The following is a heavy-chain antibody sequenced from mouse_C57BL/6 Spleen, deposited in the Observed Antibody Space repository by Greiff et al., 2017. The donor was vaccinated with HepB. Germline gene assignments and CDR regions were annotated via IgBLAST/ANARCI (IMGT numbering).Heavy chain of an antibody. J-gene: IGHJ4*01. Sequence: EVQGVESGGGLVQPKGSLKLSCAASGFSFNTYAMNWVRQAPGKGLEWVARIRSKSNNYATYYADSVKDRFTISRDDSESMLYLQMNNLKTEDTAMYYCVRQIYYDYDVGAMDYWGQGTSVTVSS. CDR2: IRSKSNNYAT. CDR3: VRQIYYDYDVGAMDY. CDR1: GFSFNTYA. V-gene: IGHV10-1*01. D-gene: IGHD2-4*01.